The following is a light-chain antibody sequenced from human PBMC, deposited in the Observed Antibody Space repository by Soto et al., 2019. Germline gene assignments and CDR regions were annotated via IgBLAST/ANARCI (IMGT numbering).Light chain of an antibody. V-gene: IGKV3-20*01. Sequence: VLTQSPGTLSLSRREITTLSCRASQSLGSHSLAWYQQKPGQAPRLLIYGSSSRASGIPDRFSGCGSGTDFTLTVSRLEPEDFAVYYCQQYGSSPRTFGQGTKVDIK. J-gene: IGKJ1*01. CDR3: QQYGSSPRT. CDR1: QSLGSHS. CDR2: GSS.